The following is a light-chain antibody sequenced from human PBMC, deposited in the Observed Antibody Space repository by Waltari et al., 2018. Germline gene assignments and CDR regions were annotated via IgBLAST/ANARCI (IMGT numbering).Light chain of an antibody. CDR2: GQN. CDR3: HSRDTTSTRL. V-gene: IGLV3-19*01. CDR1: SLRRFY. J-gene: IGLJ2*01. Sequence: SSELTQDPAVSVALGQTVRITCQGDSLRRFYASWYQQRPGQAPRLVLYGQNNRPSGIPDRFSGANSGNTASLTITRAQAEDEGDYFCHSRDTTSTRLFGGGTRVTV.